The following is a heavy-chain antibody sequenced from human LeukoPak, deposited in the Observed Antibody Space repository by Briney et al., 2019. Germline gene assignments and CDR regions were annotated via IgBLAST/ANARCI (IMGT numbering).Heavy chain of an antibody. V-gene: IGHV4-39*07. J-gene: IGHJ4*02. CDR1: GGSISSSSYY. D-gene: IGHD3-10*01. CDR2: IYYSGST. CDR3: ARDHRGSGSPIDY. Sequence: SETLSLTCTVSGGSISSSSYYWGWIRQPPGKGLEWIGSIYYSGSTYYNPSLKSRVTISVDTSKNQFSLKLSSVTAADTAVYYCARDHRGSGSPIDYWGQGTLVTVSS.